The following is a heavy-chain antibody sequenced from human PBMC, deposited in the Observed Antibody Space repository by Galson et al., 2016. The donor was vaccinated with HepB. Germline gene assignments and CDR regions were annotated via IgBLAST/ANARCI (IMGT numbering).Heavy chain of an antibody. J-gene: IGHJ4*02. CDR3: AKGPVGLDYFDY. D-gene: IGHD3-16*01. Sequence: SVKVSCKASGGTFGRYTLGWVRQAPAQGLEWMGGIVPVIGTTYYAQKFQGRVTLTADATMTTVYMQLTSLRSDDTAVYYCAKGPVGLDYFDYWGQGTLVTVSS. V-gene: IGHV1-69*13. CDR1: GGTFGRYT. CDR2: IVPVIGTT.